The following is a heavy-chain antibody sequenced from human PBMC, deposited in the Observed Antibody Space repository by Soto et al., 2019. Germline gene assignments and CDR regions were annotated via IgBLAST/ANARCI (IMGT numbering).Heavy chain of an antibody. D-gene: IGHD5-18*01. Sequence: GGALKLSCSASGFTFSSYAMHWVRQAPGKGLEYVSAISTNGGKTYYADSVKGRFTISRDNSRNTLYLQMSSLRAEDTPVYYCVKDRDTVPFGYWRQGPLFTVSS. CDR1: GFTFSSYA. CDR3: VKDRDTVPFGY. CDR2: ISTNGGKT. J-gene: IGHJ4*02. V-gene: IGHV3-64D*06.